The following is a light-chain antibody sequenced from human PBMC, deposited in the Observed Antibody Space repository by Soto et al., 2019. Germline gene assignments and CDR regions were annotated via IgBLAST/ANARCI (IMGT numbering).Light chain of an antibody. J-gene: IGKJ5*01. CDR3: QQYNKGPPIT. CDR2: KAS. Sequence: DIQITQSPSTLSASVGERVTITCRASQSISSWLAWYQQKPGKAPKLLIYKASSLESGVPSRFSGSGSGTEFTLTISSLQSEDFAVYYCQQYNKGPPITFGQGTRLEIK. CDR1: QSISSW. V-gene: IGKV1-5*03.